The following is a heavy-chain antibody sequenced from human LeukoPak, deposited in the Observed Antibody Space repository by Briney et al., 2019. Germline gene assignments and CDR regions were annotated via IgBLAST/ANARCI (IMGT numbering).Heavy chain of an antibody. CDR2: INPSGGST. D-gene: IGHD3-10*01. V-gene: IGHV1-46*01. CDR1: GYTFTSYY. J-gene: IGHJ4*02. CDR3: ARGEETYGSGSYYPDY. Sequence: ASVKVSCKASGYTFTSYYMHWVRQAPGQGLEWMGIINPSGGSTSYAQKFQGRVTMTRDTSTSTVYMELSSLRSEDTAVYYCARGEETYGSGSYYPDYWGQGTLVTVSS.